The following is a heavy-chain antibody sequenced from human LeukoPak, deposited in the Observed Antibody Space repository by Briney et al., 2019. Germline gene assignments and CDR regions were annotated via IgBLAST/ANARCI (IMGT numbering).Heavy chain of an antibody. CDR1: GFTFSDYS. J-gene: IGHJ4*02. V-gene: IGHV3-21*01. CDR2: ISSSSSYI. Sequence: PGGSLRLSCAASGFTFSDYSMNWVRQAPGKGLEWVSSISSSSSYIYYADSVKGRFTISRDNAENSLYPQMSSLRAEDTAVYYCARRYYGSATYRLPYDYWGQGTLVTVSS. CDR3: ARRYYGSATYRLPYDY. D-gene: IGHD3-22*01.